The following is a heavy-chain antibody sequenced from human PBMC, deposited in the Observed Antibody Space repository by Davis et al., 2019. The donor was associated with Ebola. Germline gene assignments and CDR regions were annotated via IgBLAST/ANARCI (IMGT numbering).Heavy chain of an antibody. CDR1: GYTFTSYA. CDR2: INAGNGNT. CDR3: ARDLIGDGGVNLDL. V-gene: IGHV1-3*01. J-gene: IGHJ2*01. Sequence: ASVKVSCKASGYTFTSYAMHWVRQAPGQRLEWMGWINAGNGNTRYSQKFQGRVTITRDTSASTAYMELSSLRSEDTAVYFCARDLIGDGGVNLDLWGRGTLLTVSS. D-gene: IGHD3-16*01.